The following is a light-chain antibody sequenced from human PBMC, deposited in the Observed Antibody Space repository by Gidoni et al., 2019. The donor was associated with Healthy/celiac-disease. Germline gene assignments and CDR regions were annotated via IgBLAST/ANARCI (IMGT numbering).Light chain of an antibody. CDR2: EVS. CDR3: SSYAGSNNLGV. Sequence: QSALTQPPPAAGSPGPSVTISCTGTSSDVGGYNYVSWYQQHPGKAPKLMIYEVSKRPSGVPDRFSGSKSGNTASLTVSGLQAEDEADYYCSSYAGSNNLGVFGGGTKLTVL. V-gene: IGLV2-8*01. J-gene: IGLJ2*01. CDR1: SSDVGGYNY.